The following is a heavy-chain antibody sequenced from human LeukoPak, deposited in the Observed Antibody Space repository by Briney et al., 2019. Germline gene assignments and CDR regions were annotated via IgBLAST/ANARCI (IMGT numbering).Heavy chain of an antibody. V-gene: IGHV3-43*01. J-gene: IGHJ4*02. D-gene: IGHD6-6*01. CDR3: TKVNRAYSSSSSLNFDS. CDR1: GFTFNDHN. CDR2: FSWDGYTT. Sequence: GGSLRLSCAASGFTFNDHNMHWVRQPPGKGLEWVSLFSWDGYTTYYADSVKGRFTISRDNSKNSLYLQINRLRPEDTALYYCTKVNRAYSSSSSLNFDSWGQGTLVTVSS.